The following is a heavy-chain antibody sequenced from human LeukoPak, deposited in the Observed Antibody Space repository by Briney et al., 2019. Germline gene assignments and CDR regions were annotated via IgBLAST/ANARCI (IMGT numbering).Heavy chain of an antibody. V-gene: IGHV4-38-2*01. Sequence: SETLSLTCAVSGYSISSGYYWGWILQPPGKGLEWIGSIYHSGSTYYNPSLKSRVTISVDTSKNQFSLKLSSVTAADTAVYYCARGSNYYFDYWGQGTLVTVSS. CDR2: IYHSGST. CDR3: ARGSNYYFDY. J-gene: IGHJ4*02. CDR1: GYSISSGYY. D-gene: IGHD6-13*01.